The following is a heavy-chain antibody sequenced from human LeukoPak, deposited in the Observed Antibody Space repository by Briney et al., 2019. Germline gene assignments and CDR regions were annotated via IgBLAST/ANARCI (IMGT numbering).Heavy chain of an antibody. CDR2: IYTSGST. V-gene: IGHV4-4*07. CDR1: GVAITRYC. Sequence: SETLSLSCSVSGVAITRYCWSWIRQPAGKGLEWIGRIYTSGSTSYNPSLKSRVTMSGDTSKNQFSLKLSSVTAADTAVYYCARDPRGAVAPNWFDPWGQGTLVTVSS. D-gene: IGHD6-19*01. CDR3: ARDPRGAVAPNWFDP. J-gene: IGHJ5*02.